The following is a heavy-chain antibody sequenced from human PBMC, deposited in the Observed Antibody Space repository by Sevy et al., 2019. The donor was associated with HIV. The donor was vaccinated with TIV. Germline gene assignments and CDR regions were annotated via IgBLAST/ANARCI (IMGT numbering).Heavy chain of an antibody. CDR2: IIPIFGTA. J-gene: IGHJ6*02. Sequence: ASVKVSCKASGGTFSSYAISWVRQAPGQGLEWMGGIIPIFGTANYAQTFQGRVTITADESTSTAYMELSSLRSEDTAVYYCARDDCSGGSCYYLKYYYYGMDVWGQGTTVTVSS. V-gene: IGHV1-69*13. CDR3: ARDDCSGGSCYYLKYYYYGMDV. CDR1: GGTFSSYA. D-gene: IGHD2-15*01.